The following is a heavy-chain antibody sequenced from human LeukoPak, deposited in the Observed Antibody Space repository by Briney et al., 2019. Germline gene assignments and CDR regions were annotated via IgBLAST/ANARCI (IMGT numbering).Heavy chain of an antibody. CDR2: IYYSGST. V-gene: IGHV4-39*07. CDR1: GGSISSSNDY. CDR3: ARGTVYGWGIAARPGSFDY. D-gene: IGHD6-6*01. J-gene: IGHJ4*02. Sequence: PSETLSLTCSVSGGSISSSNDYWGWIRQPPGKGLEWIGSIYYSGSTYYNPSLKSRVTIYVDTSKNQFSLKLSSVTAADTAVYYCARGTVYGWGIAARPGSFDYWGQGTLVTVSS.